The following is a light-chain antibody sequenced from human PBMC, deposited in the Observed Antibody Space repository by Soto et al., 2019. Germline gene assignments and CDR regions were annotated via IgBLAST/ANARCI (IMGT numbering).Light chain of an antibody. Sequence: EIVLTQSPVTLSLSPGESATLSCRASQSVSRYLAWYQKKPGQAPRLLIYDASKRATGIPARFSGSGSGTDFTLTISSLEPEDFVVYYCQQRSNWPGAFGQGTKLEIK. CDR3: QQRSNWPGA. CDR1: QSVSRY. CDR2: DAS. J-gene: IGKJ2*01. V-gene: IGKV3-11*01.